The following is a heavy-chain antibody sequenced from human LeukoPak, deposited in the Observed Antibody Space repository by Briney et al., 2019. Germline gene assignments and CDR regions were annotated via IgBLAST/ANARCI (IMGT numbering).Heavy chain of an antibody. CDR1: GGSISSGGYY. CDR3: ASTIRYCSSTSCYRFWYFDL. V-gene: IGHV4-30-2*01. Sequence: SETLSLTCTVSGGSISSGGYYWSWIRQPPGKGLEWIGYIYHSGSTYYNPSLKSRVTISVDRSKNQFSLKLSSVTAADTAVYYCASTIRYCSSTSCYRFWYFDLWGRGTLVTVSS. CDR2: IYHSGST. D-gene: IGHD2-2*01. J-gene: IGHJ2*01.